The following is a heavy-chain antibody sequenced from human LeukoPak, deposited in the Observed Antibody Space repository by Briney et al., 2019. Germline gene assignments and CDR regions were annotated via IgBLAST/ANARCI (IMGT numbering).Heavy chain of an antibody. CDR2: INPNSGGT. CDR3: VRDHDSWSGLYAFDI. CDR1: GYTFTSYA. D-gene: IGHD3-3*01. Sequence: ASVKVSCKASGYTFTSYAMNWVRQAPGQGLEWMGWINPNSGGTNSAQKFQGRVTMTRDTSITTAYMELSSLRSDDTAVYYCVRDHDSWSGLYAFDIWGQGTVVSVSA. J-gene: IGHJ3*02. V-gene: IGHV1-2*02.